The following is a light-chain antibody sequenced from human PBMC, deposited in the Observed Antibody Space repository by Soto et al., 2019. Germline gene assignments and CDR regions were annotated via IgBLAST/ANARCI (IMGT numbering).Light chain of an antibody. CDR2: GAS. J-gene: IGKJ1*01. Sequence: EIVMTQSPATLSVSPGERATLSCRASQRVSSNLAWYQQKPGQAPRLLIYGASTRATGIPARFSGSGSETEFTLTISSLQSEDFAVYYCQHYGSSRTFGQGTKVEIK. CDR3: QHYGSSRT. CDR1: QRVSSN. V-gene: IGKV3-15*01.